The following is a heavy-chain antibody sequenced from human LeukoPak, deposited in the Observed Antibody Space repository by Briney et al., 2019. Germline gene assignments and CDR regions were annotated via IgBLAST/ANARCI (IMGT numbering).Heavy chain of an antibody. CDR2: ISSSSSYI. CDR3: ARGPAITSHNWFDP. CDR1: GFTFSSYS. D-gene: IGHD3-16*01. V-gene: IGHV3-21*01. J-gene: IGHJ5*02. Sequence: GGSLRLSCAASGFTFSSYSMNWVRQAPGKGLDWVSSISSSSSYIYYADSVKGRFTISRDNAKNSLYLQMNSLRAEDTAVYYCARGPAITSHNWFDPWGQGTLVTVSS.